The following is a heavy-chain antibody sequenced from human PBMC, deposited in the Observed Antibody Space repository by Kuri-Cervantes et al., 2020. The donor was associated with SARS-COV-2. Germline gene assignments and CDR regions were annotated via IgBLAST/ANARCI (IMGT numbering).Heavy chain of an antibody. D-gene: IGHD6-19*01. CDR1: GYTFTGYY. CDR2: INPNSGGT. Sequence: ASVKVSCKASGYTFTGYYMHWVRQAPGQGLEWMGWINPNSGGTNYAQKLQGRVTMTTDTSTSTAYMELRSLRSDDTAVYYCARDRAGAYSSGENDYWGQGTLVTVSS. CDR3: ARDRAGAYSSGENDY. J-gene: IGHJ4*02. V-gene: IGHV1-2*02.